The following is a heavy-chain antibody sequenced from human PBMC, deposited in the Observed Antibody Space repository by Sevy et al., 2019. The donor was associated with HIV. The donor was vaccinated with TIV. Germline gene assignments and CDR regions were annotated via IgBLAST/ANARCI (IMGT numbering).Heavy chain of an antibody. V-gene: IGHV3-9*03. CDR2: ISWNSGSI. CDR1: GFTFDDYA. J-gene: IGHJ4*02. D-gene: IGHD3-10*01. CDR3: AKASVRGVIIKPTSTPYYFDY. Sequence: GGSLRLSYAASGFTFDDYAMRWVRQAPGKGLEWVSGISWNSGSIGYADSVKGRFTISRDNAKNSLYLQMNSLRAEDMALYYCAKASVRGVIIKPTSTPYYFDYWGQGTLVTVSS.